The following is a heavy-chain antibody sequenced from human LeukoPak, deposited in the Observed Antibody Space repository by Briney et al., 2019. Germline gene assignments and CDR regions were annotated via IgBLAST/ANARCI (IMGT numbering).Heavy chain of an antibody. J-gene: IGHJ4*02. V-gene: IGHV4-61*02. CDR2: IYTSGST. CDR3: ASGEWALFDY. Sequence: PSETPSLTCTVSGGSISSGSYYWSWIRQPAGKGLEWIGRIYTSGSTNYNPSLKSRVTISVDTSKNQFSLKLNSVTAADTAVYYCASGEWALFDYGGQGTLVTVSS. CDR1: GGSISSGSYY. D-gene: IGHD3-10*01.